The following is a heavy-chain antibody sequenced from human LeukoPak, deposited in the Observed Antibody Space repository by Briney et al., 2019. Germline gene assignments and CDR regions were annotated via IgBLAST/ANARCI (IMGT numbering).Heavy chain of an antibody. CDR1: GYSFTSYR. CDR2: IYPGDSDT. Sequence: GESLKISCKGSGYSFTSYRIGWVRQMPGKGLEWMGIIYPGDSDTRYSPSFQGQVTISADKSISTAYLQWSSLKASDTAMYYCARRRYSGIAAAGTGAFDIWGQGTMVTVSS. CDR3: ARRRYSGIAAAGTGAFDI. V-gene: IGHV5-51*01. J-gene: IGHJ3*02. D-gene: IGHD6-13*01.